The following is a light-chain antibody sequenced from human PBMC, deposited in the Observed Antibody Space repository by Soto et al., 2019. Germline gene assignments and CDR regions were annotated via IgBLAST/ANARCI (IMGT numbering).Light chain of an antibody. CDR3: MQALQTPLT. CDR1: QSLLHSNGYNY. J-gene: IGKJ4*01. V-gene: IGKV2-28*01. CDR2: LGS. Sequence: DLVMTQSPLSLPVTPGEPASISCRSGQSLLHSNGYNYLDWYLQKPGQSPQLLIYLGSNRASGVPDRFSGSGSGTDFTLKISRVEVEDVGVYYCMQALQTPLTFGGGTKVEIK.